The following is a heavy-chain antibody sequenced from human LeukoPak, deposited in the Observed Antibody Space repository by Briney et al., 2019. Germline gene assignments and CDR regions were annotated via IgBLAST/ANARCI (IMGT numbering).Heavy chain of an antibody. CDR2: ISAYNGNT. D-gene: IGHD7-27*01. Sequence: ASAKVSCKASGYTFTGYYMHWVRQAPGQGLEWMGWISAYNGNTNYAQKLQGRVTMTTDTSTSTAYMELRSLRSDDTAVYYCARVLGLSGWSDPWGQGTLVTVSS. CDR3: ARVLGLSGWSDP. J-gene: IGHJ5*02. V-gene: IGHV1-18*04. CDR1: GYTFTGYY.